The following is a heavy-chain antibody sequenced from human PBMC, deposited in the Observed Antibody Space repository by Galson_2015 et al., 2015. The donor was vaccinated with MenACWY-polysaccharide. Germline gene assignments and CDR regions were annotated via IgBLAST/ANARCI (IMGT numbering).Heavy chain of an antibody. CDR2: ISAYNDNT. Sequence: SVKVSCKASGYTFTSYGISWVRQAPGQGLEWMGWISAYNDNTNYAQKLQGRVTMTTDTSTSTAYMELRSLRSDDTAVYYCARVLIVVVPVYYYYGMDVWGQGTTVTVSS. V-gene: IGHV1-18*01. D-gene: IGHD2-2*01. J-gene: IGHJ6*02. CDR3: ARVLIVVVPVYYYYGMDV. CDR1: GYTFTSYG.